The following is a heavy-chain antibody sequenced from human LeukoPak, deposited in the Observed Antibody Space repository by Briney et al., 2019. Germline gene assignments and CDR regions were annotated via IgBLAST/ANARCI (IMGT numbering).Heavy chain of an antibody. D-gene: IGHD3-10*01. J-gene: IGHJ4*02. CDR2: INPRGGSA. CDR1: GYTFTSYD. V-gene: IGHV1-46*01. CDR3: ARDYHGSGSLSTFDY. Sequence: ASVKVSCKASGYTFTSYDINWVRQATGQGLEWMGIINPRGGSASSAQKFQGRVTLTRDTSTSTVYMDLSSLRSQDTAVYYCARDYHGSGSLSTFDYWGQGTLVTVSS.